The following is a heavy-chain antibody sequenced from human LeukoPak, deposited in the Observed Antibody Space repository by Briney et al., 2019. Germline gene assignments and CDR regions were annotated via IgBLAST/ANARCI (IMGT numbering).Heavy chain of an antibody. J-gene: IGHJ4*02. CDR1: GGSIGSGSYY. V-gene: IGHV4-61*02. CDR2: IYTSGST. Sequence: PSETLSLTCTVSGGSIGSGSYYWSWIRQPAGKGLEWIGRIYTSGSTNYNPSLKSRVTISVDTSKNQFSLKLSSVTAADTAVYYCARDQGYSNYYWGQGTLVTVSS. D-gene: IGHD4-11*01. CDR3: ARDQGYSNYY.